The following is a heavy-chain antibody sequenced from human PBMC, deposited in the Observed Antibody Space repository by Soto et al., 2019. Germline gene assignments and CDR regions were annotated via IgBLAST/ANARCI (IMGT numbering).Heavy chain of an antibody. CDR2: ITPILNFP. D-gene: IGHD3-16*01. Sequence: QVHLVQSGAEVRKPGSSVRVSCKASGGTFHNCPFSWVRQAPGQGLEWMGGITPILNFPKYAHSFQGRVTITADESTSTVYMELSSLRSDDTAGYYCAAYGKSGKFVGVQSSESWGQGTLVTVSS. J-gene: IGHJ5*02. CDR1: GGTFHNCP. CDR3: AAYGKSGKFVGVQSSES. V-gene: IGHV1-69*01.